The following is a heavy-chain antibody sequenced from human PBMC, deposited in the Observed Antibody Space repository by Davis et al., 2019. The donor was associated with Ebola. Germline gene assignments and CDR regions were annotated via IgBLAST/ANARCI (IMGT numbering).Heavy chain of an antibody. CDR1: GFTFRSAW. V-gene: IGHV3-74*01. Sequence: PGGSLRLSCTASGFTFRSAWMHWVRHVPGKGLVWVSRLSGDGGITSYADSVKGRFTISRDNAKNTLYLQMDSLRAEDTAVYYCAKEGGWNDHQAFDYWGQGTLVTVSS. CDR2: LSGDGGIT. J-gene: IGHJ4*02. CDR3: AKEGGWNDHQAFDY. D-gene: IGHD1-1*01.